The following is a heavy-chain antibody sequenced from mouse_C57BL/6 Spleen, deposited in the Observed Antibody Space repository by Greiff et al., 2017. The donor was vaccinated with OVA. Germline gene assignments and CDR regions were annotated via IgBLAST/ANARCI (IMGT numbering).Heavy chain of an antibody. Sequence: VQLVESGAELVRPGASVTLSCKASGYTFTDYEMHWVKQTPVHGLEWIGAIDPETGGTAYNQKFKGKAILTADKSSSTAYMELRSLTSEDSAVYYCTRSYGSSSAWFAYWGQGTLVTVSA. CDR3: TRSYGSSSAWFAY. V-gene: IGHV1-15*01. D-gene: IGHD1-1*01. CDR1: GYTFTDYE. J-gene: IGHJ3*01. CDR2: IDPETGGT.